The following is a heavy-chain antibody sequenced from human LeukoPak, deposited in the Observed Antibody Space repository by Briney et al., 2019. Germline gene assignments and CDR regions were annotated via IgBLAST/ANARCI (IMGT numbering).Heavy chain of an antibody. D-gene: IGHD3-10*01. J-gene: IGHJ5*02. Sequence: GGSLRLSCAASGFTVSNDYMAWVRQAPGRGLEWVSLIYGDGTTFYTDSVKGRFTISRDNFKNTLYLQMSSLRPEDTALYYCARDRTGAQSWVALDPWGQGTLVTVSS. CDR2: IYGDGTT. CDR1: GFTVSNDY. V-gene: IGHV3-66*02. CDR3: ARDRTGAQSWVALDP.